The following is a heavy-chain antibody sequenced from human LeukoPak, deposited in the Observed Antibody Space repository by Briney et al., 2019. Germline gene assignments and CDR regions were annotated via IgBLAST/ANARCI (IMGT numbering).Heavy chain of an antibody. CDR3: ASSSGWLKGDAFDI. J-gene: IGHJ3*02. Sequence: ASVKVSCKASGYTFTSYGISWVRQAPGQGLEWMGWISAYNGNTNYAQKLQGRVTMTTDTSTSTAYMELRSLRSDDTAVHYCASSSGWLKGDAFDIWGQGTMVTVSS. V-gene: IGHV1-18*01. D-gene: IGHD6-19*01. CDR2: ISAYNGNT. CDR1: GYTFTSYG.